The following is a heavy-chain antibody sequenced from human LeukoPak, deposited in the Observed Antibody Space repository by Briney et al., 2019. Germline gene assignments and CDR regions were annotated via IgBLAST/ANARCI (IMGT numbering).Heavy chain of an antibody. Sequence: PSETLSLTCTVSGGSISSYYWSWIRQPPGKGLEWIGYIYYSGSTNYNPSLKSRVTISVDTFKNQFSLKLSSVTAADTAVYYCARSITMVRGATRAVWFDPWGQGTLVTVSS. D-gene: IGHD3-10*01. CDR2: IYYSGST. CDR1: GGSISSYY. J-gene: IGHJ5*02. V-gene: IGHV4-59*01. CDR3: ARSITMVRGATRAVWFDP.